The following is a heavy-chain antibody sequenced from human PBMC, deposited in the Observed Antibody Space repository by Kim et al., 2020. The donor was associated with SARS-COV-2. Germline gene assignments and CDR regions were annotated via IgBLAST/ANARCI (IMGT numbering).Heavy chain of an antibody. CDR3: ARGVRTISNYDS. Sequence: ASVKVSCKASGYTFTSYDLNWVRQATGQGLEWMGWMNPNIGNAGYVQKFQGRVTMTMDPSISTAYMELSSLKSEDTAVYYCARGVRTISNYDSWGQGTLVTVSS. D-gene: IGHD3-9*01. CDR1: GYTFTSYD. V-gene: IGHV1-8*01. J-gene: IGHJ4*02. CDR2: MNPNIGNA.